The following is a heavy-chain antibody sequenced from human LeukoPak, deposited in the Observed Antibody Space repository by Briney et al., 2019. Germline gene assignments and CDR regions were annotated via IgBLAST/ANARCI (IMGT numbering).Heavy chain of an antibody. CDR2: IWYDGSNK. CDR3: ARDGTFRLDY. V-gene: IGHV3-33*01. D-gene: IGHD1-26*01. J-gene: IGHJ4*02. CDR1: GFTFSTYG. Sequence: GGSLRLSCAASGFTFSTYGMHWVRQAPGKGLEWVALIWYDGSNKYYADSVKGRFTISRDNSKNTLYLQMNSLRAEDTAVYYCARDGTFRLDYWGQGTLVSVSS.